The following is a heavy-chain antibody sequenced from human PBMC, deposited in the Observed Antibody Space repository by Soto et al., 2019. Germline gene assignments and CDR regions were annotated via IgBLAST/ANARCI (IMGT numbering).Heavy chain of an antibody. CDR2: ISGSGDNT. CDR3: AKDFYYDSSGPDY. V-gene: IGHV3-23*01. CDR1: GFTFSTYA. J-gene: IGHJ4*02. D-gene: IGHD3-22*01. Sequence: GSLRLSCAASGFTFSTYAMSWVRQAPGKGLEWVSAISGSGDNTYYADSVKGQFTISRDNSKNTLYLQMNSLRAEDTAVYYCAKDFYYDSSGPDYWGQGTLVTVSS.